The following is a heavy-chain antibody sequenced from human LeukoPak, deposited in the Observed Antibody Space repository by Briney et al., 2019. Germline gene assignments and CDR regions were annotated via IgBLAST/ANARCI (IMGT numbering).Heavy chain of an antibody. CDR3: ARDNYDFWSGYYASVGY. Sequence: NPGGSLRLSCAASGFTFSSYSMNWVRQAPGKGLEWVSSISSSSSYIYYADSVKGRFTISRDNAKNSLYPQMNSLRAEDTAVYYCARDNYDFWSGYYASVGYWGQGTLVTVSS. CDR1: GFTFSSYS. CDR2: ISSSSSYI. D-gene: IGHD3-3*01. J-gene: IGHJ4*02. V-gene: IGHV3-21*01.